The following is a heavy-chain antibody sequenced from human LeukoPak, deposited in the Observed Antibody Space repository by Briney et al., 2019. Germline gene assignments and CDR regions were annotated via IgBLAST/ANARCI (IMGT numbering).Heavy chain of an antibody. CDR2: IGVGFGNI. V-gene: IGHV3-48*03. CDR1: GFTFSTYE. CDR3: ARGLVRGADY. J-gene: IGHJ4*02. D-gene: IGHD3-10*01. Sequence: GGSLRLSCAASGFTFSTYEFNWVRQAPGKGLEWVSYIGVGFGNIYYAESVRGRFTSSRDNAKNSVFLQLNSLRAEDTAVYYCARGLVRGADYWGQGTLVTVSS.